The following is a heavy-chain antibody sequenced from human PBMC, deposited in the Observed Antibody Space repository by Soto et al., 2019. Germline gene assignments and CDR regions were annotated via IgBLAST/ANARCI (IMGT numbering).Heavy chain of an antibody. Sequence: GGSLRLSCVASGFTFSSYGMHWVRQAPGKGLEWVAVISYDGSNKYYADSVKGRFTISRDNSKNTLYLQMNSLRAEDTAVYYCAKAGGYYYGSGSSPTFDYWGQGTLVTVSS. CDR2: ISYDGSNK. CDR1: GFTFSSYG. J-gene: IGHJ4*02. D-gene: IGHD3-10*01. CDR3: AKAGGYYYGSGSSPTFDY. V-gene: IGHV3-30*18.